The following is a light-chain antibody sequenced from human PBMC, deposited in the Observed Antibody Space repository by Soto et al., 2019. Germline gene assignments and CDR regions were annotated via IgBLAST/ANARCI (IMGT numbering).Light chain of an antibody. CDR1: SSDVGGYDY. V-gene: IGLV2-8*01. Sequence: HSALTQPPSASGSRGQSVTISCTGTSSDVGGYDYVSWYQQYPGKTPKLMIFEVTKRPSGVPDRFSGSKSGNTASLTVSGLQAEDEADYYCQSYDSSLSVVFGGGTKLTVL. CDR2: EVT. J-gene: IGLJ2*01. CDR3: QSYDSSLSVV.